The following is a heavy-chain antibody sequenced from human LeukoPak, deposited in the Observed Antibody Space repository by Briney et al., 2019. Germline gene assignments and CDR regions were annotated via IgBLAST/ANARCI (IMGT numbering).Heavy chain of an antibody. CDR2: IYYSGST. V-gene: IGHV4-59*08. D-gene: IGHD6-13*01. CDR3: ARLSSSWYYFDY. Sequence: SETLSLTRTVSGVSISSYYWSWIRQPPGKGLEWIGYIYYSGSTNYNPSLKSRVTISVDTSKNQFSLKLSSVTAADTAVYYCARLSSSWYYFDYWGQGTLVTVSS. CDR1: GVSISSYY. J-gene: IGHJ4*02.